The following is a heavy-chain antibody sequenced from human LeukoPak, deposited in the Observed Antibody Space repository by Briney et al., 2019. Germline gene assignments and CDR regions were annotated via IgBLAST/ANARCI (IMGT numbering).Heavy chain of an antibody. J-gene: IGHJ4*02. D-gene: IGHD6-19*01. CDR1: GYTFSDYY. V-gene: IGHV3-33*06. Sequence: SRKASGYTFSDYYIHWVRHAPGKGLEWGAVIWYDGSNKYYADPVKGRFTISRDNSKNTLYLQMHSLRAEDSAVYYCAKDGGSGWYVGSDYWGQGTLITVFS. CDR3: AKDGGSGWYVGSDY. CDR2: IWYDGSNK.